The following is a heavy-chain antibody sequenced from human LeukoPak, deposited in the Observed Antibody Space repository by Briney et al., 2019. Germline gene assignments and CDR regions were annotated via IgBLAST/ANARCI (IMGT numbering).Heavy chain of an antibody. Sequence: GASVKVSCKASGYTFTSYGISWVRQAPGQGLEWMGWISAYNGNTNYVQKLQGRVTMTTDTSTSTAYMELRSLRSDDTAVYYCARWVYGDPRVAFDYWGQGTLVTVSS. J-gene: IGHJ4*02. D-gene: IGHD4-17*01. CDR2: ISAYNGNT. CDR1: GYTFTSYG. CDR3: ARWVYGDPRVAFDY. V-gene: IGHV1-18*01.